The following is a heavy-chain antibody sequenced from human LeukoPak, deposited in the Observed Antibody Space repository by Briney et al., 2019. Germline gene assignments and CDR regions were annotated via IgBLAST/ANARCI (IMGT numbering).Heavy chain of an antibody. V-gene: IGHV5-51*01. J-gene: IGHJ4*02. Sequence: GESLKISCKGSGYSFTSYWIGWVRQMPGKGLEWMGIIYPGDSDTRYSPSFQGQVTISADKSISTAYLQWSSLKASDTAMYYCARATLHRNYYGSGSYQGCFDYWGQGTLVTVSS. CDR1: GYSFTSYW. CDR3: ARATLHRNYYGSGSYQGCFDY. D-gene: IGHD3-10*01. CDR2: IYPGDSDT.